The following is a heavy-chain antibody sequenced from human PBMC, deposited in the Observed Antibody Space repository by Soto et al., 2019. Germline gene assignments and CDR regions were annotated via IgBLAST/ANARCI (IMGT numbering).Heavy chain of an antibody. D-gene: IGHD3-22*01. Sequence: EVQLVESGGGLVQPGGSLRLSCAASGFTFSSYWMHWVRQAPGKGLVWVSRINSDGSSTSHADSVKGRFTISRDNAKNTLYLQMNSLRAEDTAVYYCARTPQYQYYYDSSGYSPDYWGQGTLVTVSS. J-gene: IGHJ4*02. V-gene: IGHV3-74*01. CDR3: ARTPQYQYYYDSSGYSPDY. CDR1: GFTFSSYW. CDR2: INSDGSST.